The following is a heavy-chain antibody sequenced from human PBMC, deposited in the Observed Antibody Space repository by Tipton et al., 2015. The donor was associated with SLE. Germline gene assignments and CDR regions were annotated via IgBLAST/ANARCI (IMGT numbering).Heavy chain of an antibody. D-gene: IGHD3-10*01. CDR2: IYHTGNT. V-gene: IGHV4-4*02. CDR1: GGSISSSNW. CDR3: ARPAGEVGNAFDI. J-gene: IGHJ3*02. Sequence: TLSLTCAVSGGSISSSNWWNWVRQPPGKGLEWIGEIYHTGNTNYKPSLKSRVTISVDKSKNQFSLRLSSVTAADTAVYYCARPAGEVGNAFDIWGQGTMVTVSS.